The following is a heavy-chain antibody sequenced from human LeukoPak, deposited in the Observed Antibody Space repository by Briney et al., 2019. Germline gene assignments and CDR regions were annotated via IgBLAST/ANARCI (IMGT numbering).Heavy chain of an antibody. CDR3: ARGYGGNSAFDY. D-gene: IGHD4-23*01. J-gene: IGHJ4*02. Sequence: SETLSLTCTVSGGSISSSSYYWSWIRQPPGKGLEWIGEINHSGSTNYNPSLKSRVTISVDTSKNQFSLKLSSVTAADTAVYYCARGYGGNSAFDYWGQGTLVTVSS. V-gene: IGHV4-39*07. CDR1: GGSISSSSYY. CDR2: INHSGST.